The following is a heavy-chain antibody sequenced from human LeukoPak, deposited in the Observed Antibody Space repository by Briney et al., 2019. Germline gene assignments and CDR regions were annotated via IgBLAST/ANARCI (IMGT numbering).Heavy chain of an antibody. CDR2: ISAYNGNT. Sequence: ASVKVSCKASGYTFTSYGISWVRQAPGQGLEWMGWISAYNGNTNYAQKLQGRVTMTTDTSTSTAYMELRSLRSDDTAVYYCARGSPLVRPPSGYFDYWGQGPLVTVSS. CDR3: ARGSPLVRPPSGYFDY. J-gene: IGHJ4*02. D-gene: IGHD6-13*01. V-gene: IGHV1-18*04. CDR1: GYTFTSYG.